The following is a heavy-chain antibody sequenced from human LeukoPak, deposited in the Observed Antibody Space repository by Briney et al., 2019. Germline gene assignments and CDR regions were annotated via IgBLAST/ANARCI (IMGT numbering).Heavy chain of an antibody. V-gene: IGHV1-69*04. CDR2: IIPILGIA. CDR3: AIGKLASRRGSWFDP. Sequence: GATVKISCKASGYTFTDYYMHWVRQAPGQGLEWMGRIIPILGIANYAQKFQGRVTITADKSTSTAYMELSSLRSEDTAVYYCAIGKLASRRGSWFDPWGQGTLVTVSS. J-gene: IGHJ5*02. CDR1: GYTFTDYY. D-gene: IGHD6-6*01.